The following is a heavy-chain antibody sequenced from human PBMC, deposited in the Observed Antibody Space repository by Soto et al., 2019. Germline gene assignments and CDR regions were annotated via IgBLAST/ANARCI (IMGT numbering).Heavy chain of an antibody. Sequence: EVQLVESGGGLVQPGGSLRLSCAASGFTVSSNYMSWVRQAPGKGLEWVSVIYSGGSTYYADSVKGRFTISRDNSKNTLYLQMNSLRAEDTAGYYCASLHCSGGSCPDYWGQGTLVTVSS. CDR1: GFTVSSNY. J-gene: IGHJ4*02. CDR2: IYSGGST. CDR3: ASLHCSGGSCPDY. V-gene: IGHV3-66*01. D-gene: IGHD2-15*01.